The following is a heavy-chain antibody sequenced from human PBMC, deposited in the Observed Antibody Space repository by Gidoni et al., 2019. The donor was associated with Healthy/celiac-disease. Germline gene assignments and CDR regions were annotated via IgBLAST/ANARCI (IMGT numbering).Heavy chain of an antibody. CDR2: IIPIFGTA. D-gene: IGHD2-21*01. J-gene: IGHJ6*03. CDR1: GGTFSSYA. CDR3: ARRGIAVTDPYVSPSYYYYMDV. V-gene: IGHV1-69*01. Sequence: QVQLVQSGAEVKKPGSSVKVSCKASGGTFSSYAISWVQQAPGQGLQWMGGIIPIFGTANYAQKFQGRVTITADESTSTAYMELSSLRSEDTAVYYCARRGIAVTDPYVSPSYYYYMDVWGKGTTVTVSS.